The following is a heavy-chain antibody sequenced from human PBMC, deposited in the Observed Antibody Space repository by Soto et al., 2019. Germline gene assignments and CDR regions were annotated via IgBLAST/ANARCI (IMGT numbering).Heavy chain of an antibody. CDR3: AREKMSSASPGYFAY. V-gene: IGHV1-69*08. CDR1: EGTFSSDT. D-gene: IGHD3-22*01. Sequence: QVQLVQSGAEVKKPGSSVKVSCRTSEGTFSSDTITWLRQAPGQGLEWMGRIIPILGIAHYAQKFQDRVTNXXDXSXXTAYMELSSLSSEDTAVYYCAREKMSSASPGYFAYWGQGTLVTVSS. CDR2: IIPILGIA. J-gene: IGHJ4*02.